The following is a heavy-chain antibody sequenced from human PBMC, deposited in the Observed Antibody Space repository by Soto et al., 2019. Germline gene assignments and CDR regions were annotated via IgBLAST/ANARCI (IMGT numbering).Heavy chain of an antibody. CDR1: GFTFSSYA. CDR2: ISYDGSNK. CDR3: ARARDYYDSSGSWDDDFDI. D-gene: IGHD3-22*01. V-gene: IGHV3-30-3*01. J-gene: IGHJ3*02. Sequence: GGSLRLSFAASGFTFSSYATHWVRQAPGKGLEWVAVISYDGSNKYYADSVKGRFTISRDNSKNTLYLQMNSLRAEDTAVYSCARARDYYDSSGSWDDDFDIWG.